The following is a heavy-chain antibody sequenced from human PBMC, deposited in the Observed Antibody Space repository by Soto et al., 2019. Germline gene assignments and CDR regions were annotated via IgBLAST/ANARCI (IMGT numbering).Heavy chain of an antibody. CDR1: GGSIRDYY. D-gene: IGHD2-15*01. CDR2: IYYSGTT. Sequence: SETLSLTCTVSGGSIRDYYWSWIRQPPGKGLEWIGNIYYSGTTNYNPSLKSRLTISVDTSKNQFSLKLSSVTAADTAVYYCARHTPAISISDHWGQGTLVTVSS. CDR3: ARHTPAISISDH. J-gene: IGHJ4*02. V-gene: IGHV4-59*08.